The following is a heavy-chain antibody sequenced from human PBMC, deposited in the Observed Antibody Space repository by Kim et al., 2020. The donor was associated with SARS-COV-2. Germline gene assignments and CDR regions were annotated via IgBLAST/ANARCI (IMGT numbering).Heavy chain of an antibody. CDR1: GYTFTSYA. Sequence: ASVKVSCKASGYTFTSYAMHWVRQAPGQRLEWMGWINAGNGNTKYSQKFQGIVTITRDTSASTAYMELSSLRSEDTAVYYCARDQGIYCSSTSCRYGMDVWGQGTTVTVSS. J-gene: IGHJ6*02. CDR3: ARDQGIYCSSTSCRYGMDV. V-gene: IGHV1-3*01. CDR2: INAGNGNT. D-gene: IGHD2-2*01.